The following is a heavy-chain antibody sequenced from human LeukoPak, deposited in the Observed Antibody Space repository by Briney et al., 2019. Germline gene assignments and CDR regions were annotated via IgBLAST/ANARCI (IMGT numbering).Heavy chain of an antibody. D-gene: IGHD6-19*01. J-gene: IGHJ4*02. V-gene: IGHV5-51*01. Sequence: GESLQISCKGAGCSITSYWMGWVRRMPGKGLGWMGIIYPGGSDSRYRPSFQGQVSISAEKSISSAYLQWSSLKPSDTAMYYCARGRPVAGTGYFDYWGQGTLVTVSS. CDR2: IYPGGSDS. CDR3: ARGRPVAGTGYFDY. CDR1: GCSITSYW.